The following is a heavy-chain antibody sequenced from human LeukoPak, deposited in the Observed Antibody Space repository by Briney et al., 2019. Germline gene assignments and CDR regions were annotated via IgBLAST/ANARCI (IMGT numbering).Heavy chain of an antibody. CDR1: GYTFTSYA. Sequence: GASVKVSCKASGYTFTSYAMHWVRQAPGQRLEWMGWINAGNGNTEYSQKFQGRVTISRDTSASTAYMELSSLRSEDAAVYYCARVGPTDSGSYDYWGQGTLVTVSS. D-gene: IGHD6-6*01. J-gene: IGHJ4*02. CDR3: ARVGPTDSGSYDY. CDR2: INAGNGNT. V-gene: IGHV1-3*01.